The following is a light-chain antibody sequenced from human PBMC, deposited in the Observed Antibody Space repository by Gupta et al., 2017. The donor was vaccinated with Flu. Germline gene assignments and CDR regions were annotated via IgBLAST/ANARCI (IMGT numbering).Light chain of an antibody. CDR3: QQYNSYRT. CDR1: KSISGW. V-gene: IGKV1-5*03. CDR2: KAS. J-gene: IGKJ1*01. Sequence: SPSNMSASVGDRSTSPCRDSKSISGWLEWYQQKPVQAPKLMIYKASRGESGVPSRFSGSGYEXEFTLTXSRRQYDDFAHYYFQQYNSYRTFGXGTKVEIK.